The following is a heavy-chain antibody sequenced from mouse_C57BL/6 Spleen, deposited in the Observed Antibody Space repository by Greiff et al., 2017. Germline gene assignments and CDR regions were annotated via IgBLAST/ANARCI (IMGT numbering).Heavy chain of an antibody. J-gene: IGHJ3*01. D-gene: IGHD1-1*01. Sequence: EVKLMESGGGLVKPGGSLKLSCAASGFTFSSYAMSWVRQTPEKRLEWVATISDGGSYTSYPDNVKGRFTISRDNAKNNLYLQMSHLKAEETAMYYCANNYYGSRGDWFAYWGQGTLVTVSA. V-gene: IGHV5-4*03. CDR2: ISDGGSYT. CDR1: GFTFSSYA. CDR3: ANNYYGSRGDWFAY.